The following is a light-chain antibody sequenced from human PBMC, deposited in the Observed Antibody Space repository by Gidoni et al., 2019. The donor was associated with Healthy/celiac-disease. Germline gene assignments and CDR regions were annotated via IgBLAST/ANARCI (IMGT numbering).Light chain of an antibody. CDR1: QSISSY. CDR2: AAS. V-gene: IGKV1-39*01. Sequence: DIQMTQSPSSLSASVGDRVTITCRASQSISSYLNWYQQKPGKAPKLLIYAASSVQSGVPSRFSGSGSGKDFTLTISSLQPEDFATYYCQQSYSTPRTFXQXTKVEIK. CDR3: QQSYSTPRT. J-gene: IGKJ1*01.